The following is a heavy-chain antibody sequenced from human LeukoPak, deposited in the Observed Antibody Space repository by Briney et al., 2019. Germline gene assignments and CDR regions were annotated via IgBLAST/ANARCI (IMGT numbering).Heavy chain of an antibody. V-gene: IGHV1-18*01. J-gene: IGHJ4*02. CDR2: ISAYNGNT. CDR1: GYTFTSYG. CDR3: ARAYDSSGYYYVRFDY. Sequence: ASVKVSCKASGYTFTSYGISWVRQAPGQGLEWMGWISAYNGNTNYAQKLQGRVTMTTDTSTSTAYMELRSLRSDDTAVYYCARAYDSSGYYYVRFDYWGREPWSPSPQ. D-gene: IGHD3-22*01.